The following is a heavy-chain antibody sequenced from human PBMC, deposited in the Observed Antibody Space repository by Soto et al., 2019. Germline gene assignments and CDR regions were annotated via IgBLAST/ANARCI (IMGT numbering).Heavy chain of an antibody. CDR1: GYTFTSYG. Sequence: ASVKVSCKASGYTFTSYGISWVRQAPGQGLEWMGWINPNSGGTNYAQKFQGRVTMTRDTSISTAHMELSRLRSDDTAVYYCARSFGLYTNWFDPWGQGTLVTVSS. V-gene: IGHV1-2*02. CDR3: ARSFGLYTNWFDP. CDR2: INPNSGGT. J-gene: IGHJ5*02. D-gene: IGHD2-2*02.